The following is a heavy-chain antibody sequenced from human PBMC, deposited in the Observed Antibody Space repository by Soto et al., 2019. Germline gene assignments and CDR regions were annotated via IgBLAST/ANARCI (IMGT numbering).Heavy chain of an antibody. CDR1: GYTFIGYS. CDR2: INPNSDDT. D-gene: IGHD2-2*01. J-gene: IGHJ4*02. V-gene: IGHV1-2*02. Sequence: ASVKVSCKASGYTFIGYSIHWVRQAPGQGLEWIGWINPNSDDTNYAQKCQGRVTMTKDTSNRTAYLELSRLTSDDTAIYYCASEGQLTYYFGYWGQRSLVTVSS. CDR3: ASEGQLTYYFGY.